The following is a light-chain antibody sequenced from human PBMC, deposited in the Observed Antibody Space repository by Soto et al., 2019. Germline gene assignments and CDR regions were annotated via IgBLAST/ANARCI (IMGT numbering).Light chain of an antibody. Sequence: EIVMTQSPATLSVSPGERATLSCRAGQSVSSNLAWYQQKPGQAPRLLIYGASSRATGIPDRFSGSGSGTDFTLTISRLEPEDFAVYYCQQYGSSPTFGQGTKVDIK. J-gene: IGKJ1*01. CDR1: QSVSSN. CDR2: GAS. CDR3: QQYGSSPT. V-gene: IGKV3-20*01.